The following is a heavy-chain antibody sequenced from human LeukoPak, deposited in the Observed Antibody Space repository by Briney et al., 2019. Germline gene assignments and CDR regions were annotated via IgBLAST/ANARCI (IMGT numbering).Heavy chain of an antibody. CDR2: IYYSGST. J-gene: IGHJ4*02. Sequence: PSETLSLTCTVSGGSISSYYWSWIRQPPGKGLEWIGYIYYSGSTNYNPSLKSRVTISVDTSKNQFSLKLSSVTAAATAVYYCARQWLPMYYFDYWGQGTLVTVSS. CDR1: GGSISSYY. V-gene: IGHV4-59*01. D-gene: IGHD5-12*01. CDR3: ARQWLPMYYFDY.